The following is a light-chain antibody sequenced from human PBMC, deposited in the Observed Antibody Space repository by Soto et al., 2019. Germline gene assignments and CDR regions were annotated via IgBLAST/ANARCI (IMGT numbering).Light chain of an antibody. J-gene: IGKJ1*01. CDR1: QSVSSNY. V-gene: IGKV3-20*01. CDR3: QQYGDLPWT. Sequence: ALMQSPGTLSSSPGERATLSCRASQSVSSNYLAWYQQKPGQAPRLLIYGASSRATGIPDRFSGSGSGTDFTLTIDRLESEDFAVYFCQQYGDLPWTFGQGTKVDIK. CDR2: GAS.